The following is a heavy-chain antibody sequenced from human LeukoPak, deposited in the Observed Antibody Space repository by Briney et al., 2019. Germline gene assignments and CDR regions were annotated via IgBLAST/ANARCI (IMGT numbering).Heavy chain of an antibody. CDR3: ARGSYSSSWSPYYYYYMDV. D-gene: IGHD6-13*01. CDR1: GGSISSYY. CDR2: IYTSGST. J-gene: IGHJ6*03. Sequence: PSETLSLTCTVPGGSISSYYWSWIRQPAGKGLEWIGRIYTSGSTNYNPSLKSRVTMSVDTSKNQFSLKLSSVTAADTAVYYCARGSYSSSWSPYYYYYMDVWGKGTTVTISS. V-gene: IGHV4-4*07.